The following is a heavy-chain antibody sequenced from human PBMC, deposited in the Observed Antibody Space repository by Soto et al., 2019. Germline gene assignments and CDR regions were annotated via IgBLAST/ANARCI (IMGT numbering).Heavy chain of an antibody. CDR3: AREETVAGTYYYYYYGMDV. D-gene: IGHD6-19*01. CDR2: TYYRSKWYN. CDR1: GDSVSSNSAA. V-gene: IGHV6-1*01. Sequence: SQTLSLTCAISGDSVSSNSAAWNWIRQSPSRGLEWLGRTYYRSKWYNDYAVSVKSRITINPDTSKNQFSLQLNSVTPEDTAVYYCAREETVAGTYYYYYYGMDVGGQGTTVTVS. J-gene: IGHJ6*02.